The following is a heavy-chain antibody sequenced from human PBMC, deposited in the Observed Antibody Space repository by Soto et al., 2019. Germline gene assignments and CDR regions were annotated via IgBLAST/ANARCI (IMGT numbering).Heavy chain of an antibody. CDR1: GGTFSSYA. J-gene: IGHJ6*02. CDR3: ARDSQLWFGELFHGYYYYGMDV. D-gene: IGHD3-10*01. Sequence: ASVKVSCKASGGTFSSYAISWVRQAPGQGLEWMGGIIPIFGTANYAQKFQGRVTITADKSTSTAYMGLSSLRSEDTAVYYCARDSQLWFGELFHGYYYYGMDVWGQGTTVTVSS. CDR2: IIPIFGTA. V-gene: IGHV1-69*06.